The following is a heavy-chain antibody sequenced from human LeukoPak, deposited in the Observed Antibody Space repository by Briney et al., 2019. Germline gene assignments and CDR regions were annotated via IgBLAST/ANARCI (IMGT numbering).Heavy chain of an antibody. Sequence: GGSLRLSCAASGFTFSSYAMSWVRQAPGKGLEWVSAISGSGGSTYYADSVKGRFTISRDNSKNTLYLQMNSLRAEDTAVYYCAKNDRWGWLQLGAFDIWGQGTMVTVSS. CDR3: AKNDRWGWLQLGAFDI. CDR2: ISGSGGST. J-gene: IGHJ3*02. D-gene: IGHD5-24*01. CDR1: GFTFSSYA. V-gene: IGHV3-23*01.